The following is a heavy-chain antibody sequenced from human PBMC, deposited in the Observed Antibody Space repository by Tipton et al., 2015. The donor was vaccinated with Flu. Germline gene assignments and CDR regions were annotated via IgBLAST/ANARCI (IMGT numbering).Heavy chain of an antibody. V-gene: IGHV3-66*01. CDR2: IHGVDST. CDR3: ARGTSVTNFFDY. CDR1: GFTVSPNY. J-gene: IGHJ4*02. D-gene: IGHD4-17*01. Sequence: EASGFTVSPNYMSWVRQAPGKGLEWVSAIHGVDSTYYADSVKGRFTISRDNSKNTLYLQMNTLSPEDTAVYFCARGTSVTNFFDYWGQGTLVTVSS.